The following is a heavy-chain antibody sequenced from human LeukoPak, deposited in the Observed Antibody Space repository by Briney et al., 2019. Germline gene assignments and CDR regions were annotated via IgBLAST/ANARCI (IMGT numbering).Heavy chain of an antibody. V-gene: IGHV1-8*01. CDR1: GYTFTSFD. Sequence: EASVKVSCKASGYTFTSFDINWVRQATGQGLEWMGWMNPKNGNTGYAQKFQDRVTMTMNTSIRTAYMELNSLTYEDTAIYYCATYTMVRGTIFYWGQGTLLTVSS. CDR2: MNPKNGNT. CDR3: ATYTMVRGTIFY. D-gene: IGHD3-10*01. J-gene: IGHJ4*02.